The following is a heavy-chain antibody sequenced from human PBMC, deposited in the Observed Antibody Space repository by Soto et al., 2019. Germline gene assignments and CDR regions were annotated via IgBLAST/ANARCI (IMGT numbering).Heavy chain of an antibody. Sequence: QVQLQESGPGLVKPSQTLSLTCTVSGGSISSGGYYWSWIRQHPGKGLEWIGYIYYSGSTYYNPSLKSRVTISVDTSKNQFSLKLSSVTAADTAVYYCARAAWSKSSTAAGTGDWFDPWGQGTLVTVSS. CDR2: IYYSGST. J-gene: IGHJ5*02. D-gene: IGHD6-13*01. V-gene: IGHV4-31*03. CDR3: ARAAWSKSSTAAGTGDWFDP. CDR1: GGSISSGGYY.